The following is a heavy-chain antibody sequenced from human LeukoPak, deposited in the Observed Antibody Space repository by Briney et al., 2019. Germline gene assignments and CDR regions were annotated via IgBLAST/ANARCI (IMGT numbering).Heavy chain of an antibody. CDR1: GYTLTELS. V-gene: IGHV1-24*01. CDR3: AKGDYYDCSGYYYGVHAFDI. CDR2: FDPEDGET. Sequence: ASVKVSCKVSGYTLTELSMHWVRQAPGKGLEWMGGFDPEDGETIYAQKFQGRVTMTEDTSTDTAYMELSSLRSEDTAVYYCAKGDYYDCSGYYYGVHAFDIWGQGTMVTVSS. D-gene: IGHD3-22*01. J-gene: IGHJ3*02.